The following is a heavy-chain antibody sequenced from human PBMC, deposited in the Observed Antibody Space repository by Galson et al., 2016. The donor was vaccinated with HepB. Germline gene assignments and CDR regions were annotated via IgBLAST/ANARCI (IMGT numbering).Heavy chain of an antibody. CDR2: ISYDGSKK. Sequence: SLSLAGAGSGFMFSTYAMHWVRQAPGKGLDWVAVISYDGSKKFYGDSVKGRFTISRDNFKNTLFLQMNSLRAEDTAVYYCARGPPYYDYWSGYYGMDVWGQGTTVTVSS. V-gene: IGHV3-30*04. CDR3: ARGPPYYDYWSGYYGMDV. CDR1: GFMFSTYA. D-gene: IGHD3-3*01. J-gene: IGHJ6*02.